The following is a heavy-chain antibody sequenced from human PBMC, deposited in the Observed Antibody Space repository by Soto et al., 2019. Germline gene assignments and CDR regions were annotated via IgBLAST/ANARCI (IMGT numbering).Heavy chain of an antibody. CDR2: FDPEDGET. CDR3: ATGYCSSTSCGWWFDP. D-gene: IGHD2-2*01. J-gene: IGHJ5*02. Sequence: QVQLVQSGAEVKKPGASVKVSCKVSGYTLTELSMHWVRQAPGKGLEWMGGFDPEDGETIYAQKFQGRVTMTEDTXTXXAYMELSSLRSEDTAVYYCATGYCSSTSCGWWFDPWGQGTLVTVSS. CDR1: GYTLTELS. V-gene: IGHV1-24*01.